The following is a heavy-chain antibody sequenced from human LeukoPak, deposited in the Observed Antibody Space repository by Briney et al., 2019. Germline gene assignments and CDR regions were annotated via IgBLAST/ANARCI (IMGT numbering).Heavy chain of an antibody. Sequence: GSLRLSCAASGFTVSSNYMSWVRQAPGKGLGWVSVIYSGGSTYYADSVKGRFTISRDNSKNTLYLQMNSLRAEDTAVYYCARGGIAARAIYYYYYMDVWGKGTTVTVSS. D-gene: IGHD6-6*01. CDR2: IYSGGST. V-gene: IGHV3-53*01. CDR3: ARGGIAARAIYYYYYMDV. J-gene: IGHJ6*03. CDR1: GFTVSSNY.